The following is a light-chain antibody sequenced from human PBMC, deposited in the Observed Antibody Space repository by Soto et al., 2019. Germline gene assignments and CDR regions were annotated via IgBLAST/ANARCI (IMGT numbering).Light chain of an antibody. CDR3: QSYDNSLRVSV. CDR1: SSNIGAGYE. V-gene: IGLV1-40*01. CDR2: GNS. J-gene: IGLJ2*01. Sequence: QLVLTQPPSVSGAPGQTVTISCAGSSSNIGAGYEIHWYQQIPGAVPKLLIYGNSNRPSGVPDRFFGSKSDTSASLAITGLQAEDEADYYCQSYDNSLRVSVFGGGTQLTVL.